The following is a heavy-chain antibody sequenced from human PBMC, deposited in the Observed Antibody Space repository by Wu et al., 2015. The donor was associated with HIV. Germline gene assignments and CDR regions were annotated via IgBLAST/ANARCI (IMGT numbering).Heavy chain of an antibody. Sequence: QLVQSGAEVKKPGASVKVSCKTSGYTFATFGISWVRQAPGQGLEWMGWVSAYNGNRHYAQKLQGRVTMTTDTSTSTAYMELRSLRSDDTAVYYCARVCRGSQTYYYDSSGYYYGHFDYWGQGTLVTVSS. D-gene: IGHD3-22*01. J-gene: IGHJ4*02. CDR3: ARVCRGSQTYYYDSSGYYYGHFDY. CDR2: VSAYNGNR. CDR1: GYTFATFG. V-gene: IGHV1-18*01.